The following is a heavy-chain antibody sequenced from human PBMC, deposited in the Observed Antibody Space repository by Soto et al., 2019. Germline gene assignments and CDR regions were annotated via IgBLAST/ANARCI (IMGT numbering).Heavy chain of an antibody. CDR1: GFTFSGYS. V-gene: IGHV3-21*01. J-gene: IGHJ4*02. CDR3: AREDPYDYIWGSYRPGFDY. Sequence: PGGSLRLSCAASGFTFSGYSMNWVRQAPGKGLEWVSSISSSSSYIYYADSVKGRFTISRDNAKNSLYLQMNSLRAEDTAVYYWAREDPYDYIWGSYRPGFDYWGQGTLVTVSS. D-gene: IGHD3-16*02. CDR2: ISSSSSYI.